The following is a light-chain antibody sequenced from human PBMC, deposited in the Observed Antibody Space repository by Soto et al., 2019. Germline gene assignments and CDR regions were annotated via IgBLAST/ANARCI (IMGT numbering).Light chain of an antibody. CDR2: GAS. J-gene: IGKJ2*01. CDR1: QSVSSSY. CDR3: QQYGSSPPWYT. V-gene: IGKV3-20*01. Sequence: EIVLTQSPGTLSLSPGERATLSCRASQSVSSSYLARYHQKPGQAPRLLIYGASSMATGIPDRFSGSGSRTDFTLTISRVEPEDFAVYYCQQYGSSPPWYTFGQGTKLEIK.